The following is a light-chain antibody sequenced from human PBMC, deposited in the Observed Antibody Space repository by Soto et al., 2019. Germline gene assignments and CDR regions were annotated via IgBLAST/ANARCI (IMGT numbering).Light chain of an antibody. CDR3: HQSYSTPLT. V-gene: IGKV1-39*01. J-gene: IGKJ4*01. Sequence: DIQMPQSPSSLSAPVGDRVTITCRASQSISSYLNWYQQKPGKAPKLLIYAASSLQSGFPSRFSGSGSGTDFTLTIISLQPEDFATYYCHQSYSTPLTFGGGNKVEIK. CDR1: QSISSY. CDR2: AAS.